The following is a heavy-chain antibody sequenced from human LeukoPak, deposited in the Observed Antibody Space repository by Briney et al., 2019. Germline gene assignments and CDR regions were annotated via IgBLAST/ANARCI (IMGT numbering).Heavy chain of an antibody. V-gene: IGHV3-64D*09. Sequence: GGSLRLSCSPSGFIFSTAAMHCVRQAPGKGLEYVSFITYNGGSTYNADSVKGRFTISRDNSRNTLYHQMSSLRAEDTAVYRFVKDGGIATIFDFWGQGTLVTVSS. CDR2: ITYNGGST. CDR3: VKDGGIATIFDF. D-gene: IGHD5-24*01. CDR1: GFIFSTAA. J-gene: IGHJ4*02.